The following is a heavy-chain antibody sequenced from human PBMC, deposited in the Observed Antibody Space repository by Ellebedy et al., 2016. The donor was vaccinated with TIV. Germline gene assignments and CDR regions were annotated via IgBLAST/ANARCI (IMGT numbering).Heavy chain of an antibody. CDR2: ISDRGGST. CDR1: GFTFSSYA. D-gene: IGHD3-22*01. V-gene: IGHV3-23*01. CDR3: ANGYDSSGYYLTFDY. J-gene: IGHJ4*02. Sequence: GESLKISCAASGFTFSSYAMSWVRQAPGKGLEWVSTISDRGGSTYYADSVKGRFTISRDNSKNTLYLQMNSLRAEDTAVYYCANGYDSSGYYLTFDYWGQGTLVTVSS.